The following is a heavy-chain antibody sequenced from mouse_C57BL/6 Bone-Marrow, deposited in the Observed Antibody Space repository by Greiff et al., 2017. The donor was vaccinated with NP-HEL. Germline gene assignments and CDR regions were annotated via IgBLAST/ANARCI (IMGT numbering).Heavy chain of an antibody. CDR1: GYTFTSYW. D-gene: IGHD2-5*01. Sequence: QVQLQPGAELVKPGASVKLSCKASGYTFTSYWMHWVKQRPGQGLEWIGMIHPNSGSTNYNEKFKSKATLTVDKSSSTAYMQLSSLTSEDSAVYYCAREAPYYSNWGFAYWGQGTLVTVSA. CDR3: AREAPYYSNWGFAY. V-gene: IGHV1-64*01. J-gene: IGHJ3*01. CDR2: IHPNSGST.